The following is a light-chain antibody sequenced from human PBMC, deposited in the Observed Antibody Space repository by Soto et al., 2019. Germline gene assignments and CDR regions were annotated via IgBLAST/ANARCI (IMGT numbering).Light chain of an antibody. CDR2: AAS. CDR1: QSVSSS. V-gene: IGKV3-15*01. CDR3: QQYNNWPQT. Sequence: EIVMTQSPATLSVSPGERATLSCRASQSVSSSLAWYQQKPGQAPRLLIYAASTRATGIPARFSGSGSGTAFTLTLSSLQSEDFAVYYCQQYNNWPQTFGQGTKVEIK. J-gene: IGKJ1*01.